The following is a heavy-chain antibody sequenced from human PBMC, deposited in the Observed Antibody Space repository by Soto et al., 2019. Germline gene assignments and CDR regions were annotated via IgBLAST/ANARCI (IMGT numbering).Heavy chain of an antibody. J-gene: IGHJ4*02. Sequence: SETLSLTCTVSGGSISSSSYYWGWIRQPPGRGLEWIGSIYYSGSTYYNPSLKSRVTISVDTSKNQFSLKLNSVTAADTAVYYCARLNYDSSGFDDSGQGTLVTVSS. CDR2: IYYSGST. V-gene: IGHV4-39*01. D-gene: IGHD3-22*01. CDR3: ARLNYDSSGFDD. CDR1: GGSISSSSYY.